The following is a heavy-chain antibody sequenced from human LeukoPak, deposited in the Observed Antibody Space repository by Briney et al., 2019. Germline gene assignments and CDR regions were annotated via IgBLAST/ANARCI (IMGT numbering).Heavy chain of an antibody. CDR3: AKPEDYDFWSGYYPY. CDR2: IWYDGSNK. V-gene: IGHV3-30*02. CDR1: GFTFSSYG. Sequence: GGSLRLSCAASGFTFSSYGMHWVRQAPSKGLEWVAVIWYDGSNKYYADSVKGRFTISRDNSKNTLYLQMNSLRAEDTAVYYCAKPEDYDFWSGYYPYWGQGTLVTVSS. D-gene: IGHD3-3*01. J-gene: IGHJ4*02.